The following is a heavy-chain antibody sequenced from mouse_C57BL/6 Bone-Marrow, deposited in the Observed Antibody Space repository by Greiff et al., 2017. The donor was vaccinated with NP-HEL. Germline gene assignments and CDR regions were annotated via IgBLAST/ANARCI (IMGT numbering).Heavy chain of an antibody. V-gene: IGHV5-17*01. CDR1: GFTFSDYG. Sequence: EVHLVESGGGLVKPGGSLKLSCAASGFTFSDYGMHWVRQAPEKGLEWVAYISSGSSTIYYADTVKGRFTISRDNAKNTLFLQMTSLRSEDTAMCYGARGGNPAWFAYWGQGTLVTVSA. CDR2: ISSGSSTI. CDR3: ARGGNPAWFAY. J-gene: IGHJ3*01.